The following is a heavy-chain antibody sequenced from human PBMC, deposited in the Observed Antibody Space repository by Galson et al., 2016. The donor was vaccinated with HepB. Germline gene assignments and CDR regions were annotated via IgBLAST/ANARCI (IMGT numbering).Heavy chain of an antibody. CDR1: GFSLSSSGVG. D-gene: IGHD2-21*02. J-gene: IGHJ4*02. V-gene: IGHV2-5*05. CDR3: AHRHAYCSDDACYKIPRDCDF. CDR2: IYWDDDQ. Sequence: PALVKPTQTLTLTCTFSGFSLSSSGVGVGWIRQPPGKALEWLGIIYWDDDQRYGPSLDNRVTITKDSSKDQVVLTMPNVDPADTATYFCAHRHAYCSDDACYKIPRDCDFWGPGTPVTVSS.